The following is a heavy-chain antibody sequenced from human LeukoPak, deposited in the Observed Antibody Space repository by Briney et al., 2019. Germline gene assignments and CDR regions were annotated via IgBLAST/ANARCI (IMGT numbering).Heavy chain of an antibody. CDR1: GYTFTSYG. V-gene: IGHV1-18*01. D-gene: IGHD4-17*01. CDR2: ISAYNGNT. J-gene: IGHJ3*02. Sequence: ASVKVSCKASGYTFTSYGISWVRQAPGQGLEWMGWISAYNGNTNYAQKLQGRVTMTTDTSTSTAYMELRSLRSDDTAVYYCATGNYNDYGDYLDAFDIWGQGTMVTVSS. CDR3: ATGNYNDYGDYLDAFDI.